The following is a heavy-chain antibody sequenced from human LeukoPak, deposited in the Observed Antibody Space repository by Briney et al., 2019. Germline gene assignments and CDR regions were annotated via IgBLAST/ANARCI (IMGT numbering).Heavy chain of an antibody. CDR2: IYYRGRT. V-gene: IGHV4-59*01. Sequence: SETLSLTCSVSGGSISSYYWSWIRQPPGKGLEWIGYIYYRGRTNYNPSLKSRVTISVDSSKNQFFLNLSSVTAADTAVYYCARQTGYFRYWGQGTLVAVSS. CDR1: GGSISSYY. J-gene: IGHJ1*01. D-gene: IGHD3-10*01. CDR3: ARQTGYFRY.